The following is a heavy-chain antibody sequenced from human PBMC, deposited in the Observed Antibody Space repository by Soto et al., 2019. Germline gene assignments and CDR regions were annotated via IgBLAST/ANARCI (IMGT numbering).Heavy chain of an antibody. Sequence: EVQLLESGGGLVQPGESLRLSCAASGFTFSNYGMSWVRQAPGKGLEWVSAISGSGGSTFFADSVKGRFTISRDNSKNTLYLQMSSLRADEDTAVYYCTKDTRGRLGDDAFVIWGQGTMVTVSS. CDR3: TKDTRGRLGDDAFVI. J-gene: IGHJ3*02. CDR2: ISGSGGST. D-gene: IGHD3-16*01. CDR1: GFTFSNYG. V-gene: IGHV3-23*01.